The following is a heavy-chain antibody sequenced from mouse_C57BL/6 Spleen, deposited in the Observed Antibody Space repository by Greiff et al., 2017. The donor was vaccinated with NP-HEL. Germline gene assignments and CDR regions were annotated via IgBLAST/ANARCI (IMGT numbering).Heavy chain of an antibody. CDR1: GYTFTSYW. J-gene: IGHJ4*01. CDR2: INPSNGGT. Sequence: QVHVKQPGTELVKPGASVKLSCKASGYTFTSYWMHWVKQRPGQGLEWIGNINPSNGGTNYNEKFKSKATLTVDKSSSTAYMQLSSLTSEDSAVYYCARGGTAQATLYAMDYWGQGTSVTVSS. CDR3: ARGGTAQATLYAMDY. V-gene: IGHV1-53*01. D-gene: IGHD3-2*02.